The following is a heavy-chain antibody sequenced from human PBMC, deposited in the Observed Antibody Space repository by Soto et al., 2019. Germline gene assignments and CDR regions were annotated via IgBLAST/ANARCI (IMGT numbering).Heavy chain of an antibody. D-gene: IGHD1-26*01. J-gene: IGHJ4*02. CDR2: IMPTLSST. V-gene: IGHV1-69*01. Sequence: QVRLVQSGAEVKQPGSSVKISCKISGGTFSTSAISWVRQAPGQGLQWMGGIMPTLSSTHYTQPYQGRITISADDSESTAFLKLTSLTYEDTATYYCARGTSDVVLLPGAIKEGFASWSQGTLVTVSS. CDR1: GGTFSTSA. CDR3: ARGTSDVVLLPGAIKEGFAS.